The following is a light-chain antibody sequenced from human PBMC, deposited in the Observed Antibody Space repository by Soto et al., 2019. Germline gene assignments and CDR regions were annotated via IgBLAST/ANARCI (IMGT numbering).Light chain of an antibody. J-gene: IGKJ1*01. CDR2: DAS. V-gene: IGKV1-5*01. CDR1: QTINSW. CDR3: QQYKNYPWT. Sequence: DIQMTQSPSTLSASVGDRVTITCRASQTINSWLAWYQQKPGKAPELLIYDASDLESGVPSRFSGTGSGTDFALTFSSLQPDDFATYYCQQYKNYPWTFGQGTRVEIK.